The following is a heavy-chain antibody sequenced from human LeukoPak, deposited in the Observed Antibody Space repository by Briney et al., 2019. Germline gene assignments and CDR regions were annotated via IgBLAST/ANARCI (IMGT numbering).Heavy chain of an antibody. J-gene: IGHJ4*02. CDR1: GFTFSSYA. D-gene: IGHD3-10*01. CDR2: ITGSGGST. V-gene: IGHV3-23*01. Sequence: GGSLRLSCAASGFTFSSYAMNWVRQAPGKGLEWVSTITGSGGSTYYADSVKGRFTISRDNSKNTLYLQMNSLRAEDTAVYYCAKDYPSSAELTFFDYWGQGPLVTVSS. CDR3: AKDYPSSAELTFFDY.